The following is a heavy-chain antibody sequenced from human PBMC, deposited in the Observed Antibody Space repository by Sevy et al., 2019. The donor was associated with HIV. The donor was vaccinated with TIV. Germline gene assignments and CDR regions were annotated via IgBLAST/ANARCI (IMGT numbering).Heavy chain of an antibody. D-gene: IGHD5-12*01. CDR3: TTGDPYNRYGYMRPYFFDY. J-gene: IGHJ4*02. CDR1: GFTFTNTW. Sequence: GGSLRLSCAASGFTFTNTWMSWVLQAPGKVLEWVGRIESKTDGGTGDYAAPVKGRFSISRDDSKNTLYLQMNSLKTEDAAAYYCTTGDPYNRYGYMRPYFFDYWGQGTLVTVSS. CDR2: IESKTDGGTG. V-gene: IGHV3-15*04.